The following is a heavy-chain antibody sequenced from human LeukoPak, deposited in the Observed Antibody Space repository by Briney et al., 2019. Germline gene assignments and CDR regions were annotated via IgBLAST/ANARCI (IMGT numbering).Heavy chain of an antibody. CDR1: GFTFSSYD. CDR3: ARDDSTRTFDL. J-gene: IGHJ2*01. D-gene: IGHD3-22*01. V-gene: IGHV3-13*01. CDR2: IGTAGDT. Sequence: PGGSLRLSCAASGFTFSSYDMHWVRQATGKGLEWVSAIGTAGDTYYPGSVKGRFTISRENAKNSLYLQMNSLRAGDTAVYYCARDDSTRTFDLWGRGTLVTVSS.